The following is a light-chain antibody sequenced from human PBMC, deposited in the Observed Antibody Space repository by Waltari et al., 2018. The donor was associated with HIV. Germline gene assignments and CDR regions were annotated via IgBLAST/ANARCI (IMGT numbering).Light chain of an antibody. CDR3: YSVDSSGRRGV. CDR2: EDS. Sequence: SYELTQPPSVSVSPGQTARITCSGDALPKKYSYWYQQKSGQAPVLVIYEDSKRPSGIPESFSGCRSGTMATLTISGAQVQDETDYYCYSVDSSGRRGVFGGGTKLTVL. V-gene: IGLV3-10*01. J-gene: IGLJ2*01. CDR1: ALPKKY.